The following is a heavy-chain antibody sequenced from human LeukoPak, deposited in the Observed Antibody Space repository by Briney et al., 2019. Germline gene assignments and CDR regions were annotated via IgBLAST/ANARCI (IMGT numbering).Heavy chain of an antibody. CDR2: ISGSGGST. CDR3: AKEVSCSSTSGTTYFQH. Sequence: GGSPRLSCAASGFTFSSYAMSWVRQAPGKGLEWVSAISGSGGSTYYADSVKGRFTISRDNSKNTLYLQMNSLRAEDTAVYYCAKEVSCSSTSGTTYFQHWGQGTLVTVSS. J-gene: IGHJ1*01. V-gene: IGHV3-23*01. CDR1: GFTFSSYA. D-gene: IGHD2-2*01.